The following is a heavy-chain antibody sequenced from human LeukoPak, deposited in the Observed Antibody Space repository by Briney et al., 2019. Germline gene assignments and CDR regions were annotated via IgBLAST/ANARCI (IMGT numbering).Heavy chain of an antibody. CDR2: IYYSGST. V-gene: IGHV4-59*01. CDR3: ATNAARPWGIFAY. D-gene: IGHD6-6*01. J-gene: IGHJ4*02. CDR1: GGSMSGFY. Sequence: SETLSLTCTVSGGSMSGFYWSWIRQPPGKGLEWIGYIYYSGSTNYNPSLQSRVTISVDTSKNQFSLKLSSVSAADTAVYYCATNAARPWGIFAYWGQGTRVTVSS.